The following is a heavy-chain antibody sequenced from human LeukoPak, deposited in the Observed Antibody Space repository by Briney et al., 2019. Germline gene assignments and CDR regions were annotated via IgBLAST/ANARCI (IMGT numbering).Heavy chain of an antibody. D-gene: IGHD2-21*02. CDR3: ARYLRAYCGGDCSTYYFDY. V-gene: IGHV4-59*08. J-gene: IGHJ4*02. CDR1: GASITSHH. CDR2: IYYSGST. Sequence: SETLSLTCTVSGASITSHHRSWIRQPPGKGLERIGYIYYSGSTNYNPSLKSRVTISVDTSKNQFSLKLSSVTAADTAVYYCARYLRAYCGGDCSTYYFDYWGQGTLVTVSS.